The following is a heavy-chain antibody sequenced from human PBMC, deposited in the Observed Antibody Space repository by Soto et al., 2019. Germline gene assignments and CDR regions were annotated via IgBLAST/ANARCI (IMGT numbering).Heavy chain of an antibody. V-gene: IGHV3-33*01. CDR1: GLIFSKYG. CDR2: IWHDGGDK. J-gene: IGHJ6*02. Sequence: QVQLVESGGGVVQPGTSLRLFCAASGLIFSKYGMHWVRQAPGKGLEWVAIIWHDGGDKYYADSVRGRFTISRDNSKNTLYLQLNGLRAEDTAVYYCASWLEPSSYYGLDVWGRGTTVTVSS. D-gene: IGHD1-1*01. CDR3: ASWLEPSSYYGLDV.